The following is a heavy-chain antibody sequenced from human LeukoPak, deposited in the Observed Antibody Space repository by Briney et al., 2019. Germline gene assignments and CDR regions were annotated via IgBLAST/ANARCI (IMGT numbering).Heavy chain of an antibody. Sequence: GGSLRLTRTASGFIFRNFGMSWVRQAPGEGLDWVSFISGNGQNTYYRDSVKGRFTISRDTSKKTVFLEMNSLRADDTAVYYCAKGFSSGWYDFDSWGQGTLVTVAS. V-gene: IGHV3-23*01. CDR2: ISGNGQNT. CDR3: AKGFSSGWYDFDS. D-gene: IGHD6-13*01. J-gene: IGHJ4*02. CDR1: GFIFRNFG.